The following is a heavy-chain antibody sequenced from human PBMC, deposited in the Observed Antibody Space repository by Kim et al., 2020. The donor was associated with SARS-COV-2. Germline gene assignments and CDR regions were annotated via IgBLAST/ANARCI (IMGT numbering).Heavy chain of an antibody. V-gene: IGHV5-51*01. D-gene: IGHD2-2*01. CDR1: GYRFTSYW. CDR2: IYPGDSDT. J-gene: IGHJ5*02. CDR3: ARQELVVPAAINWFDP. Sequence: GESLQISCKGSGYRFTSYWIGWVRQMPGKGLEWMGIIYPGDSDTRYSPSFQGQVTISADKSISTAYLQWSSLKASDTAMYYCARQELVVPAAINWFDPWGQGTLVTVSS.